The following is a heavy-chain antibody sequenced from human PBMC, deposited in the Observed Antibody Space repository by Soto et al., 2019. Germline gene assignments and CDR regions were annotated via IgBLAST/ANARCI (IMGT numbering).Heavy chain of an antibody. CDR2: ISYDGSNK. CDR3: AKLYDSSGYPFDY. CDR1: GFTFSSYG. D-gene: IGHD3-22*01. V-gene: IGHV3-30*18. J-gene: IGHJ4*02. Sequence: GGSLRLSCAASGFTFSSYGMHWVRQAPGKGLEWVAVISYDGSNKYYADSVKGRFTISRDNSKNTLYLQMNSLRAEDTAVYYCAKLYDSSGYPFDYWGQGTLVTVSS.